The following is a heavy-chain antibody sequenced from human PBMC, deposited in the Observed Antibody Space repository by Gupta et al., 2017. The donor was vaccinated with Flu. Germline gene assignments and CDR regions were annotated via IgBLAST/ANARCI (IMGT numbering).Heavy chain of an antibody. CDR3: ARVTVAGTGRGYFDL. Sequence: NDGMNWVRQAPGKGMEWVSSVRTSSTYIYYADSAKGRFTISRDDARNSLYLQMNSLRAEDTAVYYCARVTVAGTGRGYFDLWGRGTLVTVSS. D-gene: IGHD6-19*01. V-gene: IGHV3-21*01. J-gene: IGHJ2*01. CDR2: VRTSSTYI. CDR1: NDG.